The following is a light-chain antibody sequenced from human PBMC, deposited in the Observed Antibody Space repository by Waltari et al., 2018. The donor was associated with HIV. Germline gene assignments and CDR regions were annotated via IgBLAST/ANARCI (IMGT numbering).Light chain of an antibody. CDR3: PQYSSSPPIT. V-gene: IGKV3-20*01. CDR1: QSVSSGY. CDR2: GAS. J-gene: IGKJ5*01. Sequence: EIVLTQSPGTLSLSPGERATLSCRASQSVSSGYLAWYQQKPGQGPRLLIYGASNRATGIPDRFSGSGSGTDFTLTINRLEPEDFAVYYCPQYSSSPPITFGQGTRLEIK.